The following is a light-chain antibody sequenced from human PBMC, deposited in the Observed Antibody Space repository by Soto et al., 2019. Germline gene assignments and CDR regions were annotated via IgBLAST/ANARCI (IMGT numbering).Light chain of an antibody. CDR1: TSNIGNTF. Sequence: QSVLPHPPSVSSAPGHMVTVSCSGSTSNIGNTFVSWYQLFPGTAPKLLISDNDKRPSGIPDRFSGSKSGTSATLAITGLQTGDEADYYCASWDNRLSAYVFGGGTKVTVL. CDR3: ASWDNRLSAYV. V-gene: IGLV1-51*01. CDR2: DND. J-gene: IGLJ1*01.